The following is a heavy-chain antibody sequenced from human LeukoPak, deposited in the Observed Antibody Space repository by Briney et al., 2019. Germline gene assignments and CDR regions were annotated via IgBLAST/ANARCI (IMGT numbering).Heavy chain of an antibody. CDR1: GDSVSSNSAA. V-gene: IGHV6-1*01. J-gene: IGHJ3*02. D-gene: IGHD6-6*01. Sequence: SQTLSLTCAISGDSVSSNSAAWNWIRQSPPRGLEWLGRTYYRSKWYNDYAVSVKSRITINPDTSKNQFSLQLNSVTPEDTAVYYCARAEYSSSLDAFDIWGQGTMVTVSS. CDR3: ARAEYSSSLDAFDI. CDR2: TYYRSKWYN.